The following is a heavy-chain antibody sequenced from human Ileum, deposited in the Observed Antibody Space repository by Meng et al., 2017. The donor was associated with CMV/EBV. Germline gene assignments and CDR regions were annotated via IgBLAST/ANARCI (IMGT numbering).Heavy chain of an antibody. J-gene: IGHJ4*02. CDR1: GYSFNRYG. D-gene: IGHD3-3*01. V-gene: IGHV1-18*01. Sequence: QVQLGQSGGEGKDPGASVKVPCKAFGYSFNRYGISWVPQAPGQGLEWMGWISGHNDNTNYAPKVQGRVTMTKDTSTSTVYLELRSLRSDDTAVYYCAREVESTEWPPIRTLEIWGQGTLVTVSS. CDR3: AREVESTEWPPIRTLEI. CDR2: ISGHNDNT.